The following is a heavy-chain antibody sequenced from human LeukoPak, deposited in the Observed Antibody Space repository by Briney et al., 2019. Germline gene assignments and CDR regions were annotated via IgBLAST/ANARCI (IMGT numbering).Heavy chain of an antibody. J-gene: IGHJ4*02. CDR2: INSDGSTT. CDR3: ARGNYYGQDY. CDR1: GFTFSSYW. V-gene: IGHV3-74*01. Sequence: GGSLRLSCGASGFTFSSYWTHWVRQAPGKGLVWISRINSDGSTTSYADSVKGRFTISRDNAKNTLYLQMNSLRAEDTAVYYCARGNYYGQDYWGQGTLVTVSS. D-gene: IGHD3-10*01.